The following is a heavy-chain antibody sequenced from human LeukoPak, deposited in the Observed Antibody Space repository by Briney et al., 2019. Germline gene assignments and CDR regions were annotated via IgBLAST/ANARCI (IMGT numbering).Heavy chain of an antibody. D-gene: IGHD3-9*01. V-gene: IGHV4-39*01. CDR1: GGSISTSNYY. Sequence: SETLSLTCTVSGGSISTSNYYWGWIRQPPGKGLEWIGSIYYSGSTYYNPSLKSRVAISVDTSKNQFSLKLSSVTAADTAVYYCATPLKRRHYDILTGYSFFPPPLWGQGTLVTVSS. CDR2: IYYSGST. CDR3: ATPLKRRHYDILTGYSFFPPPL. J-gene: IGHJ4*02.